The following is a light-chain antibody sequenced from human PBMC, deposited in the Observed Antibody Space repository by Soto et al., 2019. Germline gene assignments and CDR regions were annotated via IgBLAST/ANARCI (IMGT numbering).Light chain of an antibody. Sequence: EIVRTQSPSTLSVSPGERATLSCRASQSVSSNLAWYQQKPGQAPRLLIYGATTRATGIPARFSRSGSGKEFTLTTSRLEPEDFTVYYCHHYETFGQGTKVHIK. J-gene: IGKJ1*01. CDR2: GAT. CDR3: HHYET. V-gene: IGKV3-15*01. CDR1: QSVSSN.